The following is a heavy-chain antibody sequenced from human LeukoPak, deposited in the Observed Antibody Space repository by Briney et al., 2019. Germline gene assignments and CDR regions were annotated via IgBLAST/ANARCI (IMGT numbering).Heavy chain of an antibody. D-gene: IGHD6-13*01. J-gene: IGHJ4*02. CDR1: GFTFSSYG. CDR3: AKASSAGDSSSWNY. V-gene: IGHV3-23*01. CDR2: ISASGGST. Sequence: GGTLRLSCAASGFTFSSYGMSWVRQAPGKGLKWVSDISASGGSTYYADSVKGRFTISRDNSKKTLHLQMNSLRAEDTAIYYCAKASSAGDSSSWNYWGQGILVTVSS.